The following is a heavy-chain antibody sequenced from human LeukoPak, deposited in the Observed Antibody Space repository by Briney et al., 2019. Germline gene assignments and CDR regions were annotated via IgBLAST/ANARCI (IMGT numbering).Heavy chain of an antibody. CDR2: ISGSGGST. D-gene: IGHD6-13*01. CDR1: GFPFSSYA. CDR3: AKALAAAGLXPYFDY. V-gene: IGHV3-23*01. J-gene: IGHJ4*02. Sequence: GSLRLSCAASGFPFSSYAMSWVRQAPGKGLEWVSAISGSGGSTYYADSVKGRFTISRDNSKNTLYLQMNSLRAEDTAVYYCAKALAAAGLXPYFDYWGQGTLVTVSS.